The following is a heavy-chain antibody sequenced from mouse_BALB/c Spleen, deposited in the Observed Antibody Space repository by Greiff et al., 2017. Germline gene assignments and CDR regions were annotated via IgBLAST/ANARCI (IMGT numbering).Heavy chain of an antibody. D-gene: IGHD1-1*01. V-gene: IGHV3-2*02. CDR1: GYSITSDYA. CDR3: ASSHYYGSSYGFAY. J-gene: IGHJ3*01. Sequence: EVKLVESGPGLVKPSQSLSLTCTVTGYSITSDYAWNWIRQFPGNKLEWMGYISYSGSTSYNPSLKSRISITRDTSKNQFFLQLNSVTTEDTATYYCASSHYYGSSYGFAYWGQGTLVTVSA. CDR2: ISYSGST.